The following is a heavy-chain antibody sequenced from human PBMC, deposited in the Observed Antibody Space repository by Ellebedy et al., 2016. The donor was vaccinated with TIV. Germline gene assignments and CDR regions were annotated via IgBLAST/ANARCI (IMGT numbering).Heavy chain of an antibody. CDR1: GCTFSGYW. CDR2: IKQDGSKK. D-gene: IGHD4-17*01. Sequence: GESLKISCAASGCTFSGYWMSWVRQAPGKGLEWVANIKQDGSKKYYVDSVKGRFTFSRDNAKNSLYLQMNSLRAEDTSVYYCARDKIWTTVTTGSFDYWGQGTLVTVSS. V-gene: IGHV3-7*03. J-gene: IGHJ4*02. CDR3: ARDKIWTTVTTGSFDY.